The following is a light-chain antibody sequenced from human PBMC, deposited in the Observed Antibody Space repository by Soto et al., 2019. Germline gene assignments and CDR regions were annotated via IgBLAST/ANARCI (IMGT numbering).Light chain of an antibody. Sequence: EIALTQSPDTLSLSPGERATLSCRASQSVRSERLAWYQQKRGQAPTLLIFDASSRASGTPERFSGSGSGTEFTLTISSLQSEDFAVYYCQQYNKWPQTFGQGTRLEI. V-gene: IGKV3D-15*01. CDR1: QSVRSER. CDR2: DAS. J-gene: IGKJ5*01. CDR3: QQYNKWPQT.